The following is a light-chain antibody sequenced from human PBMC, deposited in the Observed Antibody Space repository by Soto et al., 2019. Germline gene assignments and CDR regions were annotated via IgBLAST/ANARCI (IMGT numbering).Light chain of an antibody. CDR3: QAWDSGPYV. CDR2: QDN. J-gene: IGLJ1*01. Sequence: SYELTQPPSVSVSPGQTASITCSGPKLGDKFASWYQQRPGQSPVLVISQDNKRPSGIPERFSGSNSGNTATLTISGTQAVDEADYYCQAWDSGPYVFGPGTKVPVL. V-gene: IGLV3-1*01. CDR1: KLGDKF.